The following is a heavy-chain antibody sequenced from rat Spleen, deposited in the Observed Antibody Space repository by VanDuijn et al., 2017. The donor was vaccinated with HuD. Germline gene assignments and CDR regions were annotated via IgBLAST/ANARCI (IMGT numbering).Heavy chain of an antibody. D-gene: IGHD1-10*01. J-gene: IGHJ2*01. CDR3: ARLTTAFDY. CDR1: GFTFSDYY. Sequence: EVQLVESDGGLVQPGRSLKLSCAASGFTFSDYYMAWVRQTPTKGLEWVATISYDDSSTYHRDSVKGRFTISRDNTKNTLYLQMDNLRSEDTATYYCARLTTAFDYWGQGVMVTVSS. CDR2: ISYDDSST. V-gene: IGHV5-29*01.